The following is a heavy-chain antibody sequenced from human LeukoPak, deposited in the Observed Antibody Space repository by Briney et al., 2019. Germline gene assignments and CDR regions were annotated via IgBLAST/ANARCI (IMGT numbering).Heavy chain of an antibody. CDR1: GFTFSSYG. CDR2: IRYDGSNK. Sequence: PGGSLRLSCAASGFTFSSYGMHWVRQAPGKGLEWVAFIRYDGSNKYYADSVKGRFTISRDNSKNTLYLQMNSLRAEDTAVYYCAKGGLRGEYYYDSSGYLDYWGQGTLVTVPS. D-gene: IGHD3-22*01. V-gene: IGHV3-30*02. CDR3: AKGGLRGEYYYDSSGYLDY. J-gene: IGHJ4*02.